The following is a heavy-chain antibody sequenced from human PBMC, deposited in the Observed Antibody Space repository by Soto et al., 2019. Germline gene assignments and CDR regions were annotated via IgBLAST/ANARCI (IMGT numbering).Heavy chain of an antibody. V-gene: IGHV1-69*01. D-gene: IGHD3-16*01. CDR1: GDTFSSYA. Sequence: GASVKVYFTASGDTFSSYAISWVRQAPGQGIEWMGGIIPIFGTANYAQKFQGRVTITADESTSTAYMELSSLRSEDAAVYYCARQVGYYYGMDVWGQGTTVTVSS. J-gene: IGHJ6*02. CDR3: ARQVGYYYGMDV. CDR2: IIPIFGTA.